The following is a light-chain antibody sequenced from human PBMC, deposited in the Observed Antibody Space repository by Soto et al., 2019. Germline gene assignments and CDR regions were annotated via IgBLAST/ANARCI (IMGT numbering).Light chain of an antibody. CDR1: QTVSNNY. Sequence: EVVLTQSPGTLSLSPGDRATLSCRASQTVSNNYLAWYQQKPGQAPRLLMYGASSRATGIPDRFRGSGSGTDFTLAISRLEPEDFAVYYCQQYGSSLLTFGGGTKVEIK. J-gene: IGKJ4*01. CDR2: GAS. V-gene: IGKV3-20*01. CDR3: QQYGSSLLT.